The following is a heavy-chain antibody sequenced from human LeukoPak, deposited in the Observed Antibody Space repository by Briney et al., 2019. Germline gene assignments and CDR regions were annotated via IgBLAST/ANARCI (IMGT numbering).Heavy chain of an antibody. CDR2: IWYDGSNK. V-gene: IGHV3-33*01. Sequence: GRSLRLSCAASGFTFSSYGMHWGRQAPGKGLEWVAVIWYDGSNKYYADSVKGRFTISRDNSKNTLYLQMNSLRAEDTAVYYCARAYSAGPFDYWGQGTLVTVSS. D-gene: IGHD2-15*01. CDR1: GFTFSSYG. J-gene: IGHJ4*02. CDR3: ARAYSAGPFDY.